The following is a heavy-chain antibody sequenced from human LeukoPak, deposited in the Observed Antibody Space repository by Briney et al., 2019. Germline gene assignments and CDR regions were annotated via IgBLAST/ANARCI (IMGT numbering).Heavy chain of an antibody. J-gene: IGHJ4*02. CDR2: IKPDGSFT. D-gene: IGHD2-15*01. V-gene: IGHV3-74*01. CDR1: GLTFSTYW. Sequence: GGSLRLSCAASGLTFSTYWMYWVRQVPGKGLEWVSRIKPDGSFTAHADSVKGRFTISRDNAKNTLYLQMNSLRAEDTAVYYCARGQVALCDYWGQGTLVTVSS. CDR3: ARGQVALCDY.